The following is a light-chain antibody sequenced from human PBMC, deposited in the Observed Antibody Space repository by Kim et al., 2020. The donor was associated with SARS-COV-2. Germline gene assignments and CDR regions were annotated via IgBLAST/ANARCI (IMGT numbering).Light chain of an antibody. CDR3: AAWDDSLNGAV. CDR2: TKN. J-gene: IGLJ2*01. V-gene: IGLV1-44*01. CDR1: SSNIGSNT. Sequence: GQRVTISCSGSSSNIGSNTVNWYQQLPGTAPKLLIHTKNQRPSGVPDRFSGSKSGTSASLAISGLQSEDEADYYCAAWDDSLNGAVFGGGTQLTVL.